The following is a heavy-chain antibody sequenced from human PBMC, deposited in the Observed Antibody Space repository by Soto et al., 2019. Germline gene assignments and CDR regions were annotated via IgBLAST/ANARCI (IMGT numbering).Heavy chain of an antibody. D-gene: IGHD2-15*01. Sequence: QITLKESGPTLVKPTQTLTLTCTFSGFSLSTSGVGVGWIRQPPGKALDWLALIYWDDDKRYSPSLESRLTLTKDTSKNQVVLTITNMDPVDTVTYYCAHKSCSGSRCYTFDYWGQGTLVTVSS. J-gene: IGHJ4*02. V-gene: IGHV2-5*02. CDR1: GFSLSTSGVG. CDR3: AHKSCSGSRCYTFDY. CDR2: IYWDDDK.